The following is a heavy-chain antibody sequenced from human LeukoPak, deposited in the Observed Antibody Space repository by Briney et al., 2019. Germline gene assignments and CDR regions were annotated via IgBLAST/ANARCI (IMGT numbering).Heavy chain of an antibody. D-gene: IGHD2-2*01. CDR1: GYTFTSYD. V-gene: IGHV1-8*01. CDR3: VIVVVPAANRFDP. Sequence: ASVKVSCKASGYTFTSYDINWVRQATGQGLEWMGWMNPNSGNTGYAQKFQGRVTMTRSTSISTAYMELSSLRSEDTAVYCAVIVVVPAANRFDPWGQGTLATVSS. CDR2: MNPNSGNT. J-gene: IGHJ5*02.